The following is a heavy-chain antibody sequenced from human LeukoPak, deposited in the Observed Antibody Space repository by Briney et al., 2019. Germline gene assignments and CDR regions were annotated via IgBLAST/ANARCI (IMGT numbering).Heavy chain of an antibody. CDR2: IKSKTDGGTT. Sequence: GGSLRLSCAASGFTFSSYWMSWVRQAPGKGLEWVGRIKSKTDGGTTDYAAPVKGRFTISRDDSKNTLYLQMNSLKTEDTAVYYCTTEVRYCSGGSCYGWGQGTLVTVSS. J-gene: IGHJ4*02. D-gene: IGHD2-15*01. CDR3: TTEVRYCSGGSCYG. CDR1: GFTFSSYW. V-gene: IGHV3-15*01.